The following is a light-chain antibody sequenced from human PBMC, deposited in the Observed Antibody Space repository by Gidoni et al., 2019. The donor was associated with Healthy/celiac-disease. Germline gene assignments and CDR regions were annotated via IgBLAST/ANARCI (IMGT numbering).Light chain of an antibody. V-gene: IGKV2-28*01. Sequence: DIVMTQSPLSLPVTPGEPASISCRSSQSLLHSNGYNYLDWYLQKPGQSPQLLIYLGSNRASGVPDRFSGSGSGTDFTLKISRVEAEDVGVYYCMQALQTRGFXQXTKLEIK. CDR1: QSLLHSNGYNY. J-gene: IGKJ2*03. CDR2: LGS. CDR3: MQALQTRG.